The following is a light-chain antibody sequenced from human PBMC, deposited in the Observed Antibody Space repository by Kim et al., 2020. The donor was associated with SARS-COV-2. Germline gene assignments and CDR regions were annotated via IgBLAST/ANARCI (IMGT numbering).Light chain of an antibody. V-gene: IGKV1-5*03. CDR1: QSISSW. CDR3: QQYNSSPLT. CDR2: ESS. Sequence: DIQMTQSPSTLSASVGDRVTISCRASQSISSWLAWYQQKPGKAPNLLIYESSSLESGVPSRFSGSGSGTEFTLTISSLQPDDFATSYCQQYNSSPLTFGGGTKVDIK. J-gene: IGKJ4*01.